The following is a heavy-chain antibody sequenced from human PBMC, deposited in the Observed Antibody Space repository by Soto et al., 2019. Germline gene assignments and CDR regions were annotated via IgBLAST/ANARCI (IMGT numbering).Heavy chain of an antibody. CDR1: GDSMSSSNW. D-gene: IGHD4-17*01. CDR3: ARSEATVLDS. V-gene: IGHV4-4*02. CDR2: SHQSGRT. Sequence: QVQLQESGPGLVKPSGTLSLTCTVSGDSMSSSNWWNWVRQTPGKGLQWIGESHQSGRTNYNPSLKMRVTISVDKSKNRFSLNLKSVTAADTAVYYCARSEATVLDSWGQGTLVTVSS. J-gene: IGHJ4*02.